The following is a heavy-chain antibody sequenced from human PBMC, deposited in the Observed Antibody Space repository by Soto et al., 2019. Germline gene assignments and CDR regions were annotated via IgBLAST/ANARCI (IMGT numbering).Heavy chain of an antibody. V-gene: IGHV1-2*02. D-gene: IGHD5-18*01. J-gene: IGHJ4*03. Sequence: ASVKVSCKASGYTFTGYYIHWVRQAPGQGLEWMGWISPKSADTKYAQSFQGRVTMTLDTSSSTPYMELCRLTSDDTAVYYCVREGGYGYGNMYYFDYWGRGTMVSVSS. CDR3: VREGGYGYGNMYYFDY. CDR1: GYTFTGYY. CDR2: ISPKSADT.